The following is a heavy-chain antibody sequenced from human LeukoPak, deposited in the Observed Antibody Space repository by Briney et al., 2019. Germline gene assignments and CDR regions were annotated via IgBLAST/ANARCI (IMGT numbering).Heavy chain of an antibody. Sequence: GGSLRLSCAASGLTFSSHWMHWVRQAPGKGLVWVSRITNDGSSTTYADSVKGRFTISRDNSKNTLYLQMNSLRAEDTAVYYCARAGDYDTSGYYFDYWGQGTLVTVSS. J-gene: IGHJ4*02. CDR1: GLTFSSHW. CDR3: ARAGDYDTSGYYFDY. D-gene: IGHD3-22*01. V-gene: IGHV3-74*01. CDR2: ITNDGSST.